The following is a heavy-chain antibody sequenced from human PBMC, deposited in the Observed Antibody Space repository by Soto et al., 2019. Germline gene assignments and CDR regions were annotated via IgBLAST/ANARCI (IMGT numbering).Heavy chain of an antibody. CDR1: GGPIIPGIYY. CDR3: ASPNYGSGSWFY. CDR2: INHSGST. D-gene: IGHD3-10*01. V-gene: IGHV4-34*01. Sequence: PSETLSLTCTVSGGPIIPGIYYWSWFRQPPGKGLEWIGEINHSGSTNYNPSLKSRVTISVDTSKNQFSLKLSSVTAADTAVYYCASPNYGSGSWFYWGQGTLVTV. J-gene: IGHJ4*02.